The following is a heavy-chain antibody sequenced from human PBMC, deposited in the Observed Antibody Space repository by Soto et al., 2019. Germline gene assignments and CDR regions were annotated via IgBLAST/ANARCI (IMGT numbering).Heavy chain of an antibody. V-gene: IGHV6-1*01. J-gene: IGHJ6*02. CDR2: TYYRSKFYN. D-gene: IGHD1-1*01. Sequence: SQTLSLTCAISGDNVSSNSATWSWIRQSPSRGLEWLGRTYYRSKFYNDYAISVKSRVTISADTSKNQFSLQLNSVTSEDTAVYYCARSGSYHSGMDVWGPGTTVTVAS. CDR1: GDNVSSNSAT. CDR3: ARSGSYHSGMDV.